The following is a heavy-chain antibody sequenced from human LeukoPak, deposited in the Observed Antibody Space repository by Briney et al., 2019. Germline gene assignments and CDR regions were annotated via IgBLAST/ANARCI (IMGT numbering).Heavy chain of an antibody. CDR2: IYYSGST. Sequence: NSSETLSLTCTVSGGSISSSSYYWGWMRQPPGKGLEWIGSIYYSGSTYYNPSLKSRVTISVDTSKNQFSLKLSSVTAADTAVYYCARLGDTAMVYYYYGMDVWGQGTTVTVSS. CDR1: GGSISSSSYY. V-gene: IGHV4-39*01. D-gene: IGHD5-18*01. CDR3: ARLGDTAMVYYYYGMDV. J-gene: IGHJ6*02.